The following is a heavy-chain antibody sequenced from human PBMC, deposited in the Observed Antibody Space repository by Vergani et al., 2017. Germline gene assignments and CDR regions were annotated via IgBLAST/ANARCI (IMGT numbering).Heavy chain of an antibody. D-gene: IGHD1-26*01. V-gene: IGHV1-69*01. Sequence: QVQLVQSGAEVKKPGSSMSVSCKASGYTFRDYVINWVRQAPGQGLEWMGGIIPMYGRANYAPKFQDRVTISADEFTSTVYLDLSSLRPEDTATYYCVKDAGSYENFFDSWGHGTLVTVSS. CDR2: IIPMYGRA. CDR1: GYTFRDYV. J-gene: IGHJ4*01. CDR3: VKDAGSYENFFDS.